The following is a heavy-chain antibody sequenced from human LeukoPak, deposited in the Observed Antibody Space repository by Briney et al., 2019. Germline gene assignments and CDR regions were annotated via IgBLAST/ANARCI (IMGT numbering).Heavy chain of an antibody. Sequence: PGGSLRLSCAASGFTFSTYWMSWVRQAPGKGLEWVANIKQDGSEKYYLDSVKGRFTISRDNAKNSLYLQMNSLRAEDTAVYCCARDSGYSGYDYWGQGTLVTVSS. CDR2: IKQDGSEK. D-gene: IGHD5-12*01. CDR1: GFTFSTYW. CDR3: ARDSGYSGYDY. V-gene: IGHV3-7*03. J-gene: IGHJ4*02.